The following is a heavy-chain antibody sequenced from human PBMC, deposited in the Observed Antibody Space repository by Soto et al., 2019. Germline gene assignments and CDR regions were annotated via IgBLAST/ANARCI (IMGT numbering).Heavy chain of an antibody. D-gene: IGHD3-10*01. CDR1: GYSFTSYW. V-gene: IGHV5-51*01. CDR2: IYPGDSDT. CDR3: ARQTYYYGSGSYGNAFDI. Sequence: GESLKISCKGSGYSFTSYWIGWVRQMPGKGLEWMGIIYPGDSDTRYSPSFQGQVTISADKSISTAYLQWSSLKASDTATYYCARQTYYYGSGSYGNAFDIWGQGTMVTVSS. J-gene: IGHJ3*02.